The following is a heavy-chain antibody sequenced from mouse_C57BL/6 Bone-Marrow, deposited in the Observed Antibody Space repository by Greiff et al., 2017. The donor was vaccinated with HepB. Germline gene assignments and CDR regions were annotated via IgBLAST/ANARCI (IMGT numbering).Heavy chain of an antibody. CDR1: GFTSSDYG. CDR2: ISNLAYSI. Sequence: EVHLVESGGGLVQPGGSLKLSCAASGFTSSDYGMAWVRQAPRKGPEWVAFISNLAYSIYYADTVTGRFTISRENAKNTLYLEMSSLRSEDTAMYYCARPYGNYPAWFAYWGQGTLVTVSA. J-gene: IGHJ3*01. D-gene: IGHD2-1*01. V-gene: IGHV5-15*01. CDR3: ARPYGNYPAWFAY.